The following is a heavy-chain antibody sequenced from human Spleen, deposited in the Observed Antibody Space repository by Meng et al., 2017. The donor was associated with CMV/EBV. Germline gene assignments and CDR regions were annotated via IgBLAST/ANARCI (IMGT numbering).Heavy chain of an antibody. CDR3: ARDKKLGSGTFYYYYATDL. CDR1: GFTFSSYG. Sequence: GESLKISCAASGFTFSSYGMHWVRQAPGEGLEWVALISSDGSNKYYADSVKGRFTISRDNSKNTLYLQMNSLRADDTAVYYCARDKKLGSGTFYYYYATDLWGQGTTVTVSS. D-gene: IGHD3-10*01. CDR2: ISSDGSNK. J-gene: IGHJ6*02. V-gene: IGHV3-30*19.